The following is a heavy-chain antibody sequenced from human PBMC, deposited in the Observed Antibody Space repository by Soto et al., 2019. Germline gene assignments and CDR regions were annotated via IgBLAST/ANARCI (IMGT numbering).Heavy chain of an antibody. Sequence: ASVKVSCKASGGTFSSYAISWVRQAPGQGLEWMGGIIPIFGTANYAQKFQGRVTITADESTSTAYMELSSLSSEDTAVYYCARAEYSSSSGYYYYYYGMDVWGQGTTVTVSS. CDR1: GGTFSSYA. CDR3: ARAEYSSSSGYYYYYYGMDV. V-gene: IGHV1-69*13. CDR2: IIPIFGTA. D-gene: IGHD6-6*01. J-gene: IGHJ6*02.